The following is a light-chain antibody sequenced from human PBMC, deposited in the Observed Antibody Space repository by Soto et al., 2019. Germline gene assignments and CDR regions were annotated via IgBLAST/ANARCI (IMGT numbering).Light chain of an antibody. CDR3: AAWDDSLNGLYV. CDR2: SNN. V-gene: IGLV1-44*01. CDR1: NSNIGSNT. J-gene: IGLJ1*01. Sequence: QSVLTQPPSASGTPGQRVTISCSGSNSNIGSNTVNWFQQLPGTAPKLLIYSNNQRPSGVPDRFSGSKYGTSASLAIIGLQSEDEAYYYCAAWDDSLNGLYVFGTGPKLTVL.